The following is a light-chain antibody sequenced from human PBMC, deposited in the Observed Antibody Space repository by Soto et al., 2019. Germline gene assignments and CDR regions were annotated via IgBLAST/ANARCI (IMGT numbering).Light chain of an antibody. J-gene: IGKJ4*01. CDR3: QQYYTTTFT. V-gene: IGKV4-1*01. CDR1: QSFLFSPNNKNY. CDR2: WAS. Sequence: IVITHAPDSLSLSLCGMAAIDCKSIQSFLFSPNNKNYLAWYKQKAEQPPELLIYWASTRASGVPDRFSGSGSGTDFTLTISSLQAEDVADYYCQQYYTTTFTFGGGTKVDIK.